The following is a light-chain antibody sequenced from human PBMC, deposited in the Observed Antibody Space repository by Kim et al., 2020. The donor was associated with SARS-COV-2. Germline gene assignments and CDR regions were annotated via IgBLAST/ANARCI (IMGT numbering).Light chain of an antibody. CDR3: QQRGNLPLT. CDR1: QSVSNY. V-gene: IGKV3-11*01. Sequence: LSPGVRATLSCSASQSVSNYLAWYQQKRGQAPRLLIYDASNRAAGIPVRFSGSGSGTDFTLTISSLEPEDFAVYYCQQRGNLPLTFGGGTKVDIK. CDR2: DAS. J-gene: IGKJ4*01.